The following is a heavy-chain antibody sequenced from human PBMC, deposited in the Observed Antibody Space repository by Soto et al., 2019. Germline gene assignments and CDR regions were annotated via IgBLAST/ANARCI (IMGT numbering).Heavy chain of an antibody. CDR2: IYYSGST. Sequence: PSETLSLTCTVSGGSISSGGYYWSWIRQHPGKGLEWIGYIYYSGSTYYNPSLKSRVTISVDTSKNQFSLKLSSVTAADTAVYYRARRRFLEDFNWFDPWGQGTLVTVSS. CDR3: ARRRFLEDFNWFDP. CDR1: GGSISSGGYY. V-gene: IGHV4-31*03. D-gene: IGHD3-3*01. J-gene: IGHJ5*02.